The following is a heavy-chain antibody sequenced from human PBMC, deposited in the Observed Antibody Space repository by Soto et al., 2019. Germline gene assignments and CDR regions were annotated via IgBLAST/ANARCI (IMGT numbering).Heavy chain of an antibody. Sequence: ASVKVSCKASGYTFSTYDINWVRQAAGQGLEWMGWMNPNSGDTGYAQKFQGRVTMTSDTSISTAYMELRSLTSEDTAVYYCARGRCTGTAARTFAYWGQGIPVTGSS. D-gene: IGHD4-4*01. J-gene: IGHJ4*02. V-gene: IGHV1-8*01. CDR2: MNPNSGDT. CDR3: ARGRCTGTAARTFAY. CDR1: GYTFSTYD.